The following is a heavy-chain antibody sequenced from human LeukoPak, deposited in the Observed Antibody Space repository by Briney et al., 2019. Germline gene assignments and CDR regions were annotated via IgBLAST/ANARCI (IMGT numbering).Heavy chain of an antibody. J-gene: IGHJ4*02. CDR1: GGSFSGYY. CDR2: IYYSGST. V-gene: IGHV4-34*11. Sequence: SETLSLTRAGYGGSFSGYYWSWLRQPPGKGLEWIGYIYYSGSTNYNPSLMCRGTISVDPSKNQFSLKLSSVTAADTAVYYCAGSCIAASHYFDYWGQGTLVTVSS. D-gene: IGHD6-6*01. CDR3: AGSCIAASHYFDY.